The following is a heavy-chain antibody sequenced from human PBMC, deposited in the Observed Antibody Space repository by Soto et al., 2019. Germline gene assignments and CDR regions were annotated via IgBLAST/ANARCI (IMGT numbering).Heavy chain of an antibody. D-gene: IGHD3-3*01. Sequence: PSETLSLTCTVSGGSISSSSYYWGWIRQPPGKGLEWIGSIYYSGSTYYNPSLKSRVTISVDTSKNQFSLKLSSVTAADTAVYYCARHLSDNFWINWFDPWGQGTLVTVSS. CDR2: IYYSGST. CDR3: ARHLSDNFWINWFDP. V-gene: IGHV4-39*01. CDR1: GGSISSSSYY. J-gene: IGHJ5*02.